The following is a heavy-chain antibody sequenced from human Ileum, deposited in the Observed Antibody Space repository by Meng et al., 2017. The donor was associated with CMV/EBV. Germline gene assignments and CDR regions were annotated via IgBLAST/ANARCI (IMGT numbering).Heavy chain of an antibody. CDR1: GDSITSYY. Sequence: QVQLQEPGPGLVTPSQPLSLTCTVSGDSITSYYWSWIRQPAGKALEWIGRIYHGGSTNYNPSLKSRVTLSVDTSKNQFSMRLTSVTAADTAVYYCARGPGGFGDFNFDYWGQGTLVTVSS. CDR2: IYHGGST. V-gene: IGHV4-4*07. J-gene: IGHJ4*02. CDR3: ARGPGGFGDFNFDY. D-gene: IGHD3-16*01.